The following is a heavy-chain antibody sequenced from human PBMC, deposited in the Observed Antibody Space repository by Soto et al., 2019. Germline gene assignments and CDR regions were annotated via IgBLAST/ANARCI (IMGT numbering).Heavy chain of an antibody. CDR2: LRIKSDGGAT. CDR3: IASRNTRGAHPFDY. Sequence: EVHLVQSGGDLVKPGGSLRLSCAASDFTFGDTPMNWVRQAPGKGLDCVGRLRIKSDGGATDFAAAVRGRFTISSDASTNTLNLKLHNMKIEVTAVYSCIASRNTRGAHPFDYCGQGTLVPVSS. CDR1: DFTFGDTP. V-gene: IGHV3-15*01. J-gene: IGHJ4*01.